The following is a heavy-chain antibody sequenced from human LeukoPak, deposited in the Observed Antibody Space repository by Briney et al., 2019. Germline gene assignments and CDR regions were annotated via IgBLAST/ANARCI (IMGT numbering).Heavy chain of an antibody. V-gene: IGHV4-4*02. CDR2: IYHSGST. Sequence: SETLSLTCAVSGASTNSSNWWSWVRQSPGKGLEWIGEIYHSGSTNYNPSLKSRVTISVDKSKNQFSLKVTSVTAADTAMYYCARDQRYYDSSGYPEDGFDVWGQGTMVTVSS. D-gene: IGHD3-22*01. CDR3: ARDQRYYDSSGYPEDGFDV. CDR1: GASTNSSNW. J-gene: IGHJ3*01.